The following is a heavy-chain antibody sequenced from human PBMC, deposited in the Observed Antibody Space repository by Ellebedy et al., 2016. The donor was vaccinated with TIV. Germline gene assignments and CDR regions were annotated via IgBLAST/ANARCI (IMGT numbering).Heavy chain of an antibody. CDR1: GFTFSNSW. J-gene: IGHJ4*02. CDR3: AKDSFSKGDY. V-gene: IGHV3-7*01. Sequence: PGGSLRPSCPASGFTFSNSWMSWVRQAPGKGLEWVANINQDGSGRNYVVSVRGRFTIPRDYAKNSLYLQMNSLRPDDTAVYYCAKDSFSKGDYWGLGTLVTVSS. CDR2: INQDGSGR. D-gene: IGHD4-11*01.